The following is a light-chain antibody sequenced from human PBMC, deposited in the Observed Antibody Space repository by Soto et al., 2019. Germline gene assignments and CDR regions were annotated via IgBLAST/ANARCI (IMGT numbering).Light chain of an antibody. Sequence: QSALTQPASVSGSLGQSITISCTGTSSDVGGYNYVSWYQQHPGKAPKLMIYDVSNRPSGVSNRFSGSKSGNTASLTISGLQDEDEADYYCSSYTSSSTFVFGTGTKVTVL. CDR1: SSDVGGYNY. J-gene: IGLJ1*01. CDR3: SSYTSSSTFV. V-gene: IGLV2-14*01. CDR2: DVS.